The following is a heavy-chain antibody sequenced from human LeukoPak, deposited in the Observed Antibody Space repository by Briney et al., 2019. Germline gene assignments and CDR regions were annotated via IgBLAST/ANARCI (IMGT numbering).Heavy chain of an antibody. CDR1: GFTFSSYA. D-gene: IGHD3-22*01. CDR2: ISASGGST. Sequence: GGSLRLSCAASGFTFSSYAMSWVRQAPGRGLEWVSAISASGGSTYYADSVKGRFTISRDNSKHTLHLQMKSLRAEDTAVYYCAESMKDYYDSSGYYPPYYFDYWGQGTLVTVSS. CDR3: AESMKDYYDSSGYYPPYYFDY. V-gene: IGHV3-23*01. J-gene: IGHJ4*02.